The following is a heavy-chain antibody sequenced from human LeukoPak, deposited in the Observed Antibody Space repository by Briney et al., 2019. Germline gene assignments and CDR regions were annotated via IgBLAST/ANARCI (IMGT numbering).Heavy chain of an antibody. Sequence: PSETLSLTCTVSGGSISSYYWSWIRQPPGKGLEWIGYIYYSGSTNYNPSLKSRVTISVDTSKNQFSLKLSSVTAADTAVYYCARDGGYNWNDSDYYYYYMDVWGKGTTATVSS. D-gene: IGHD1-1*01. CDR2: IYYSGST. CDR1: GGSISSYY. V-gene: IGHV4-59*01. J-gene: IGHJ6*03. CDR3: ARDGGYNWNDSDYYYYYMDV.